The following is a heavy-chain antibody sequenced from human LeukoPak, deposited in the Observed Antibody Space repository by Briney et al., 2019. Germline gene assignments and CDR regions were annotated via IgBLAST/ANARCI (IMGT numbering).Heavy chain of an antibody. CDR2: ISSSSSYI. CDR3: ARGGDIVVVPAATEDFDY. CDR1: GFTFSSYS. D-gene: IGHD2-2*01. V-gene: IGHV3-21*01. J-gene: IGHJ4*02. Sequence: GGSLRLSCAASGFTFSSYSMNWVRQAPGKGLEWVSSISSSSSYIYYADSVKGRFTISRDNSKNTLYLQMNSLRAEDTAVYYCARGGDIVVVPAATEDFDYWGQGTLVTVSS.